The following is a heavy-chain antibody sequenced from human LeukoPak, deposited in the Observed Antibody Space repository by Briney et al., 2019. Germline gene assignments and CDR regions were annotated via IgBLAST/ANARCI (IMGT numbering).Heavy chain of an antibody. Sequence: GESLKISCKGSGYSFTSYWIAWVRQMPGKGLEWMGIIYPGDSDTRYSPSFQGQVTISADNSISTAYLQWSSLKASDTAMYYCARRAYCGGDCYVDYWGQGTLVSVSS. J-gene: IGHJ4*02. V-gene: IGHV5-51*01. CDR1: GYSFTSYW. D-gene: IGHD2-21*02. CDR2: IYPGDSDT. CDR3: ARRAYCGGDCYVDY.